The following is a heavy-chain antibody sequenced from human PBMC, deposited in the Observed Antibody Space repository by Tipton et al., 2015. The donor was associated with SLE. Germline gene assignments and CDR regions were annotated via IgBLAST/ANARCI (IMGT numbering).Heavy chain of an antibody. CDR3: ARGWGSWPYYFDY. CDR2: IYYSGST. V-gene: IGHV4-59*01. D-gene: IGHD6-13*01. J-gene: IGHJ4*02. CDR1: GGSISSYY. Sequence: TLSLTCTVSGGSISSYYWSWIRQPPGKGLEWIGYIYYSGSTNYNPSLKSRVTISVDTSKNQFSLKLSPVTAADTAVYYCARGWGSWPYYFDYWGQGTLVTASS.